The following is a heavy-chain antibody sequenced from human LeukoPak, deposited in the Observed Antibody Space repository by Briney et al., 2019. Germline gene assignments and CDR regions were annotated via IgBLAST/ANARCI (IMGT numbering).Heavy chain of an antibody. CDR1: GFTFDDYG. Sequence: GGSLRLSCAASGFTFDDYGMSWVRQAPGKWLEWVSGINWNGGSTGYADSVKGRFTISRDNAKNSLYLQMNSLRAEDTALYYCARGDWFGGSYYFDYWGQGTLVTVSS. D-gene: IGHD3-10*01. J-gene: IGHJ4*02. CDR2: INWNGGST. CDR3: ARGDWFGGSYYFDY. V-gene: IGHV3-20*04.